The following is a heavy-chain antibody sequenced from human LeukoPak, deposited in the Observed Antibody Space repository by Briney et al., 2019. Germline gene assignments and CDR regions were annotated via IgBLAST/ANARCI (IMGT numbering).Heavy chain of an antibody. V-gene: IGHV3-30-3*01. CDR1: GFTFSSYA. CDR2: ISYDGSNK. CDR3: AAWDGPNSEGPFDY. D-gene: IGHD4-23*01. Sequence: PGRSLRLSCAASGFTFSSYAMHWVRQAPGKGLEWVAIISYDGSNKYYADSVKGRFTISRDNSKNTLYLQMNSLRAEDTAVYYCAAWDGPNSEGPFDYWGQGTLVTVSS. J-gene: IGHJ4*02.